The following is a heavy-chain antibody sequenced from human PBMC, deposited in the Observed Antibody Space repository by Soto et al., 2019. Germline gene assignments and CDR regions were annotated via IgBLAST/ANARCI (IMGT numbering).Heavy chain of an antibody. D-gene: IGHD1-26*01. Sequence: EVQLVESGGGLVQPGGSLRLSCAASGFTFSSYWMSWVRQAPGKGLEWVANIKQDGSEKYYVDSVKGRFTISRDNAKNSLYLQMNSLRAEDTAVYYCARDDVGATSEDYYYGMDVWGQGTTVTVSS. CDR2: IKQDGSEK. V-gene: IGHV3-7*01. CDR3: ARDDVGATSEDYYYGMDV. CDR1: GFTFSSYW. J-gene: IGHJ6*02.